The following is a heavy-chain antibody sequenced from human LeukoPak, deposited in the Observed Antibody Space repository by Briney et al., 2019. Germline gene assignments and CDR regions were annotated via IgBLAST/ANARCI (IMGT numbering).Heavy chain of an antibody. CDR3: AKDHYDILTGYLGVFDY. Sequence: GGSLRLSCAASGFTFSSYAMSWVRQAPGKGLEWVPAISGSGGSTYYADSVKGRFTISRDNSKNTLYLQMNSLRAEDTAVYYCAKDHYDILTGYLGVFDYWGQGTLVTVSS. D-gene: IGHD3-9*01. CDR1: GFTFSSYA. CDR2: ISGSGGST. J-gene: IGHJ4*02. V-gene: IGHV3-23*01.